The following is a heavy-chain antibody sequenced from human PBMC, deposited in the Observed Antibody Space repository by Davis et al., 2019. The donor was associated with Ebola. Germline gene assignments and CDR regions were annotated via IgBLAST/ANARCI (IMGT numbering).Heavy chain of an antibody. Sequence: GESLKISCAASGFTFSSYWMHWVRQAPGKGPEWVSSISSSSSYIYYADSVKGRFTISRDNAKNSLYLQMNSLRAEDTAVYYCASGLNVLLPRDYWGQGTLVTVSS. CDR2: ISSSSSYI. V-gene: IGHV3-21*01. CDR3: ASGLNVLLPRDY. J-gene: IGHJ4*02. D-gene: IGHD2/OR15-2a*01. CDR1: GFTFSSYW.